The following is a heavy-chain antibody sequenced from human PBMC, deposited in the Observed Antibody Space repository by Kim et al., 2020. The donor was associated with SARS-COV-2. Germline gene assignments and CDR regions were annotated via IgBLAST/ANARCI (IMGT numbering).Heavy chain of an antibody. CDR2: IIPIFGTA. V-gene: IGHV1-69*06. CDR3: ARGSWSEWELLRDYYYGMDV. Sequence: SVKVSCKASGGTFSSYAISWVRQAPGQGLEWMGGIIPIFGTANYAQKFQGRVTITADKSTSTAYMELSSLRSEDTAVYYCARGSWSEWELLRDYYYGMDVWGEGTTVTVAA. D-gene: IGHD1-26*01. J-gene: IGHJ6*01. CDR1: GGTFSSYA.